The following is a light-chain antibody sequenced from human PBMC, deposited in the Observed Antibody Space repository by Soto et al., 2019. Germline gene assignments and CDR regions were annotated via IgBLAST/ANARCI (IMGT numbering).Light chain of an antibody. Sequence: DIQMTQSPSSLSASVGDRVTISCRASQAMSNWLAWYQQRPGKAPKSLIYDASSLQSGVPSRFSGSGSGTHFTLNISSLQPEDFATYYCQQYKSYPLTFGGGTKVEIK. V-gene: IGKV1D-16*01. CDR2: DAS. CDR1: QAMSNW. CDR3: QQYKSYPLT. J-gene: IGKJ4*01.